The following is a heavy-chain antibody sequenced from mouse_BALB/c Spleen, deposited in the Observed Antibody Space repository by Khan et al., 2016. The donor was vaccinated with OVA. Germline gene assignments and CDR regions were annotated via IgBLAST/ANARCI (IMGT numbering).Heavy chain of an antibody. V-gene: IGHV3-2*02. Sequence: EVQLQESGPGLEKPSQSLSLTCTVTGYSITSGYGWNWIRQFPGNKLEWMGYISYSGSTNYNPSLKSRISITRDTSKNQFLLQLNSVAAAETARSYCPEAAMVTYWCNGTTLTVSS. CDR2: ISYSGST. D-gene: IGHD2-2*01. CDR3: PEAAMVTY. J-gene: IGHJ2*01. CDR1: GYSITSGYG.